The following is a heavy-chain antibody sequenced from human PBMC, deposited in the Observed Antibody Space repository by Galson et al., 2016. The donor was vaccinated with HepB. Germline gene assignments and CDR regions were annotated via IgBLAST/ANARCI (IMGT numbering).Heavy chain of an antibody. D-gene: IGHD4-17*01. V-gene: IGHV1-18*04. Sequence: SVKVSCKASGYTFSCYGISWVRQAPGQGLEWMGWVYSNNDANYAQTFQGRVTMTSDTSASIVYMELSSLRPDDTADYYCVRDRGYGDDTFDYWGRGTLVIVSS. CDR1: GYTFSCYG. CDR2: VYSNNDA. CDR3: VRDRGYGDDTFDY. J-gene: IGHJ4*02.